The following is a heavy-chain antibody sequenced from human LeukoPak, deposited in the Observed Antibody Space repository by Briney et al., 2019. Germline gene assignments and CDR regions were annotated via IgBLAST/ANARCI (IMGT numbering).Heavy chain of an antibody. CDR1: GYSISSGYY. D-gene: IGHD4-17*01. CDR3: ARHDYGPNWFDP. V-gene: IGHV4-38-2*01. J-gene: IGHJ5*02. CDR2: IYHSGST. Sequence: SETLSLTCAVSGYSISSGYYWGWIRQPPGKGLEWIGSIYHSGSTHYNPSLKSRVTISVDTSKDQFSLNLSSVTAADTAVYYCARHDYGPNWFDPWGQGTLVTVSS.